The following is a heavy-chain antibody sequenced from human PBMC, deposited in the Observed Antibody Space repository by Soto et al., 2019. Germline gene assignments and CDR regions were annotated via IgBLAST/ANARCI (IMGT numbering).Heavy chain of an antibody. CDR1: GFVFSSYA. Sequence: EVQLLESGGGLAQPGGSLRLSCAASGFVFSSYAMSWVRQVPGKGLEWVSGISRIGDYTYYADPVKGRFTISRDNSRNTLWLQMSSLRAEDTAVYHCVKDPSGTFCSGDSCSYWGQGILVTVSS. V-gene: IGHV3-23*01. CDR2: ISRIGDYT. J-gene: IGHJ4*02. D-gene: IGHD2-15*01. CDR3: VKDPSGTFCSGDSCSY.